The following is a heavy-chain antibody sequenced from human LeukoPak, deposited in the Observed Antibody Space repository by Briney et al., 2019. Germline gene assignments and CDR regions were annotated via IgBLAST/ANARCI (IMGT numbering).Heavy chain of an antibody. J-gene: IGHJ6*02. V-gene: IGHV4-59*08. CDR2: IYYSGST. D-gene: IGHD4-23*01. CDR3: ARQGYGGNPRGYYYYYGMDV. CDR1: GGSISSYY. Sequence: SETLSLTCTVSGGSISSYYWSWIRQPPGKGLEWIGYIYYSGSTNYNPSLKSRVTISVDTSKNQFSLKLSSVTAADTAAYYCARQGYGGNPRGYYYYYGMDVWGQGTTVTVSS.